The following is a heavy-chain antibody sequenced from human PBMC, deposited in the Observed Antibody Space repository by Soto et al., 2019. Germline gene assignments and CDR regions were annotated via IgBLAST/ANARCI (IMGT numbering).Heavy chain of an antibody. CDR2: IYSGGST. V-gene: IGHV3-53*01. J-gene: IGHJ4*02. D-gene: IGHD5-18*01. CDR3: ARAKRGYSYAIDY. Sequence: GGSLRLSCAASGFTVSSNYMSWVRQAPGKGLEWVSVIYSGGSTYYADSVKGRFTISRDNSKNTPYLQMNSLRAEDTAVYYCARAKRGYSYAIDYRGQGTLVTVSS. CDR1: GFTVSSNY.